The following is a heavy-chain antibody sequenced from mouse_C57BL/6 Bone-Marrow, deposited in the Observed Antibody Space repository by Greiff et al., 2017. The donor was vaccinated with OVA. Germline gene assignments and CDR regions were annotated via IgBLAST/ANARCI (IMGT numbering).Heavy chain of an antibody. J-gene: IGHJ1*03. CDR1: GYAFSSYW. Sequence: LQESGASVKISCKASGYAFSSYWMTWVKQRTGKGLEWIGQIYPGDGDTNYNGKFKGKATLTADKSSSTAYMQLSSLTSEDSAVYFCARGGSSPHWYFDVWGTGTTVTVSS. D-gene: IGHD1-1*01. V-gene: IGHV1-80*01. CDR3: ARGGSSPHWYFDV. CDR2: IYPGDGDT.